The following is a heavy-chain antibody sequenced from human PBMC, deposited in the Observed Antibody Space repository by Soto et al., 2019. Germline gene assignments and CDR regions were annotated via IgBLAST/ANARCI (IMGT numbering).Heavy chain of an antibody. CDR2: INPGNGDT. V-gene: IGHV1-3*01. CDR3: ARTDCSSTSCYNYYYYGMDV. J-gene: IGHJ6*02. CDR1: GYSFTKYG. D-gene: IGHD2-2*01. Sequence: DSVKVSCKNSGYSFTKYGLHWVRQAPGQRLEWMGWINPGNGDTKYSQKFPGRVTITRDTPATTAYMELSSLRSEDAAVFYCARTDCSSTSCYNYYYYGMDVWGQGTTVTVSS.